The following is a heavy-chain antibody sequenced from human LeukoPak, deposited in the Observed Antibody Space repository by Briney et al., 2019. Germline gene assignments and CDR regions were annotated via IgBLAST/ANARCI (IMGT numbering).Heavy chain of an antibody. CDR1: GFTFSNYW. J-gene: IGHJ5*02. D-gene: IGHD3-10*01. CDR3: ARVASGSYNWFDP. V-gene: IGHV3-7*01. CDR2: IKQDGSEK. Sequence: HPGGSLRLSCAASGFTFSNYWMSWVRQAPGKGLEWVANIKQDGSEKYYVDSVKGRFTISRDNAKNTVYLQMNSLRAEDTAVYYCARVASGSYNWFDPWGQGTLVTVSS.